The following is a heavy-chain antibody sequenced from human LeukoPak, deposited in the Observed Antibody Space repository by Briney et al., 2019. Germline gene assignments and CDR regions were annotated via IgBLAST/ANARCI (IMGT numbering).Heavy chain of an antibody. CDR2: INPSGGST. J-gene: IGHJ5*02. D-gene: IGHD3-10*01. V-gene: IGHV1-46*01. CDR1: GYTFTSYY. CDR3: ARWIGESFMLTYNWFDP. Sequence: ASVKVSCKASGYTFTSYYMHWVRQAPGQGLEWMGIINPSGGSTSYAQKFQGRVTMTRNTSISTAYMELSSLRSEDTAVYYCARWIGESFMLTYNWFDPWGQGTLVTVSS.